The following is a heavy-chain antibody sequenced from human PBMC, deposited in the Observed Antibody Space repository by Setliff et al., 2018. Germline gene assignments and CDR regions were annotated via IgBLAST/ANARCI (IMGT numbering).Heavy chain of an antibody. D-gene: IGHD2-2*01. V-gene: IGHV1-46*03. CDR1: GYTFTRYD. Sequence: RASVKVSCKASGYTFTRYDINWVRPAPGQGLEWMGIINPSGGLTRYAQKFQGKVTMTRDTSTNTVYMELSSLRSEDTAVYYCARGGSPDCSTAGCRYGDYVYWGQGTLVTVSS. CDR2: INPSGGLT. CDR3: ARGGSPDCSTAGCRYGDYVY. J-gene: IGHJ4*02.